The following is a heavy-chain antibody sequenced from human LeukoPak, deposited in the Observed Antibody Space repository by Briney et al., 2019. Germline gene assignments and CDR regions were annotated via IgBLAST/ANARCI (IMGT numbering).Heavy chain of an antibody. J-gene: IGHJ3*02. CDR2: VSETGGST. CDR1: GFTFSTSG. CDR3: ARDFDLGYCSSTSCAIGAFDI. V-gene: IGHV3-23*01. Sequence: GGSLRLSCAASGFTFSTSGMSWFRQAPGRGLEWVAGVSETGGSTYYPDSVRGRFTISRDNSKNTLYLQMNSLRAEDTAVYYCARDFDLGYCSSTSCAIGAFDIWGQGTMVTVSS. D-gene: IGHD2-2*01.